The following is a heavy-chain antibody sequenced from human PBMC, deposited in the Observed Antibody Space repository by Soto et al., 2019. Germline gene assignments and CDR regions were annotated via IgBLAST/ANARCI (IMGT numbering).Heavy chain of an antibody. V-gene: IGHV4-39*01. Sequence: SETLSLTCTGSGGSISSSRYYWGWIRQPPGKGLEWIGSIYYSGSTYYNPSLKSRVTISVDTSKNQFSLKLSSVTAADTAVYYCAIHFSWFGELSTLLWFAPLVQGPFVT. CDR3: AIHFSWFGELSTLLWFAP. J-gene: IGHJ5*02. D-gene: IGHD3-10*01. CDR1: GGSISSSRYY. CDR2: IYYSGST.